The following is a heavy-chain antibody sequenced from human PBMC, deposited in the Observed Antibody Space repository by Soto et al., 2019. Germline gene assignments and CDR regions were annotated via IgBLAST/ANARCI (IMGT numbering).Heavy chain of an antibody. CDR3: AREVPGAGHLDL. CDR2: IYYTGST. Sequence: QVQLQESGPGLVKPSETLSLTCTVSGGSISGYYWKWIRQPPGKRLEWIGHIYYTGSTNYNPSLKTRVSISVDKSQNPFPLNLNSVAAADTALYYCAREVPGAGHLDLWGQGALVTVSS. CDR1: GGSISGYY. D-gene: IGHD2-2*01. J-gene: IGHJ5*02. V-gene: IGHV4-59*01.